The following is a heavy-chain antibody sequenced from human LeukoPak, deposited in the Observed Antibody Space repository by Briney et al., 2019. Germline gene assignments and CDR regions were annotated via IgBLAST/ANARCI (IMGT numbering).Heavy chain of an antibody. CDR1: GYTFTSYG. CDR2: ISAYNGNT. V-gene: IGHV1-18*01. CDR3: AGDQWDRTSAPGGF. J-gene: IGHJ4*02. D-gene: IGHD2-2*01. Sequence: ASVKVSCKASGYTFTSYGISWVRQAPGQGLECMGWISAYNGNTKYAQKLQGRVTMTTDTSTSTAYMELRSLRSDDTAVYYCAGDQWDRTSAPGGFWGQGTLVTVSS.